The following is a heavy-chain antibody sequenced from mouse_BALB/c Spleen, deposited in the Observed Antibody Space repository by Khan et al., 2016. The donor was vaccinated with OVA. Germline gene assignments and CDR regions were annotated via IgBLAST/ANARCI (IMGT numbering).Heavy chain of an antibody. CDR1: GYSITSGYG. CDR3: ARTARIKY. Sequence: EVQLVESGPGLVKPSQSLSLTCTVTGYSITSGYGWNWIRQFPGNQLEWMGYISYSGSTNYNPSLKSRISITRDTSKNQFFLQLNSVTTEDTATYYCARTARIKYWGQGTILTVSA. V-gene: IGHV3-2*02. J-gene: IGHJ2*01. D-gene: IGHD1-2*01. CDR2: ISYSGST.